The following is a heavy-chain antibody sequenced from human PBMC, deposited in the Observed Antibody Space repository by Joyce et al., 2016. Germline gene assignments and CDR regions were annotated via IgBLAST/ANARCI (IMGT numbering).Heavy chain of an antibody. Sequence: QVQLVQSGAEVKKPGASVKVSCKASGYTFTGYFLHWVRQAPGQGLEWMGWINPNSGATFYAQKLEGRVTFTRDTSIATAYMEVGRLRSDDTAVFYCVREWSYYDSRVSYPVYYWGQGTLTTVSS. D-gene: IGHD3-22*01. V-gene: IGHV1-2*02. J-gene: IGHJ4*02. CDR3: VREWSYYDSRVSYPVYY. CDR2: INPNSGAT. CDR1: GYTFTGYF.